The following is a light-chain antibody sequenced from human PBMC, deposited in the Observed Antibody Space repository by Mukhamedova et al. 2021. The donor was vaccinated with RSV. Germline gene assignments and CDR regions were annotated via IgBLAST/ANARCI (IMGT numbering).Light chain of an antibody. CDR2: SGS. V-gene: IGKV2-28*01. J-gene: IGKJ2*01. Sequence: GQSPQLLISSGSFRAPGVSDRFSGSGSGTDFALKISSVVAEDVGTLYCMEALPPYTFGQGTKLEIK. CDR3: MEALPPYT.